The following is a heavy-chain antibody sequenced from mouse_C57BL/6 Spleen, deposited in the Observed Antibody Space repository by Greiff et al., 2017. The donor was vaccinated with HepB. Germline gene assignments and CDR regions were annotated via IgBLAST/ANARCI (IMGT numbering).Heavy chain of an antibody. D-gene: IGHD2-4*01. CDR1: GFTFSSYG. V-gene: IGHV5-6*01. CDR3: ARHPTMITTDFDY. Sequence: EVKLMESGGDLVKPGGSLKLSCAASGFTFSSYGMSWVRQTPDKRLEWVATISSGGSYTYYPDSVKGRFTISRDNAKNTLYLQMSSLKSEDTAMYYCARHPTMITTDFDYWGQGTTLTVSS. J-gene: IGHJ2*01. CDR2: ISSGGSYT.